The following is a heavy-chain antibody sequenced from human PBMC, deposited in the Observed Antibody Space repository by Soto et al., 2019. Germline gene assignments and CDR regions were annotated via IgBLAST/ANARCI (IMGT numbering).Heavy chain of an antibody. D-gene: IGHD4-17*01. Sequence: QVQLVQSGAEVKKPGASVKVSCKASGYTFTSYAMHWVRQAPGQRLEWMGWINAGNGNTKYSQKFQGRVTITRDTAASTAYMERSSLRSEDTAVYYCARSDGPLGDYWGQGTLVTVSS. V-gene: IGHV1-3*01. CDR3: ARSDGPLGDY. CDR2: INAGNGNT. J-gene: IGHJ4*02. CDR1: GYTFTSYA.